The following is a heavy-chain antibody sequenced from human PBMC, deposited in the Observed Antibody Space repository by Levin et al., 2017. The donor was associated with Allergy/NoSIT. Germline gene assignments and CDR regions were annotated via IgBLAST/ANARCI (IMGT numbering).Heavy chain of an antibody. D-gene: IGHD4-23*01. J-gene: IGHJ4*02. CDR2: ISPYNGNT. V-gene: IGHV1-18*01. Sequence: GASVKVSCKASAYTFTTYGISWVRQAPGQGLEWMGWISPYNGNTDYAQKFQGRVSMTTDTSTSTAYMELRSLTSDDTAVYYCARHYGSDSFRFSNRPFDHWGQGTLVTVSS. CDR1: AYTFTTYG. CDR3: ARHYGSDSFRFSNRPFDH.